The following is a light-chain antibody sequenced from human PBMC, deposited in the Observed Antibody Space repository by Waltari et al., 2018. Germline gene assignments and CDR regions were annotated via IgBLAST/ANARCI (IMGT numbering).Light chain of an antibody. Sequence: QSALTQPASVSGSPGQSITISCTGTSSDVGGYNYVSWYQQRPGKAHKLIIYEVNNRPSGGSNRVSGSKSGHTASLTIAGLQPEDEADYYCSSYRTTNTWVFGGGTKLTVL. J-gene: IGLJ3*02. CDR2: EVN. CDR3: SSYRTTNTWV. CDR1: SSDVGGYNY. V-gene: IGLV2-14*01.